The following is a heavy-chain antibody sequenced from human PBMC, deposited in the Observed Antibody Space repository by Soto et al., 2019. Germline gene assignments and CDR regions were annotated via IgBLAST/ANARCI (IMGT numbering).Heavy chain of an antibody. V-gene: IGHV1-2*02. CDR2: INPNSGGT. Sequence: AASVKVSCKASGYTFTGYYMHWVRQAPGQGLEWMGWINPNSGGTNYAQKFQGRVTMTRDTSISTAYMELSRLRSDDTAVYYCARDHGYSSGWYVFYWGQGTLVTVSS. CDR3: ARDHGYSSGWYVFY. D-gene: IGHD6-19*01. CDR1: GYTFTGYY. J-gene: IGHJ4*02.